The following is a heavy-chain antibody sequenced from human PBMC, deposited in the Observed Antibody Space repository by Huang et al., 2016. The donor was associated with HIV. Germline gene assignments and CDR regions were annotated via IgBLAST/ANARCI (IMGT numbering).Heavy chain of an antibody. CDR1: GFTFSSYG. V-gene: IGHV3-30*02. Sequence: QVQLVESGGGVVQPGGSLRLSCAASGFTFSSYGMHWVRQATCKWLVLVAFIPYDGSSKYDADSVKCRFTISRDNSKNTLYLQVNSLRAEDTAVYYCAKDFTPWVGVELELRFLGPDYWGQGTLVTVSS. CDR2: IPYDGSSK. J-gene: IGHJ4*02. D-gene: IGHD1-7*01. CDR3: AKDFTPWVGVELELRFLGPDY.